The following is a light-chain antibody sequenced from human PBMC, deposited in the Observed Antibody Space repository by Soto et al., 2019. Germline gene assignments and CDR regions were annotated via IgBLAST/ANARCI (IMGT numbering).Light chain of an antibody. Sequence: DIVLTQSPGTLSLSPGERVTLSCRASQSVRGNYLAWYQQKPGQAPRLLIYDASSRATGIPDRFSGSGSGTDFRLTISRLEPEDFAVYYCQQDDNTPWSTFGQGTKLEI. CDR3: QQDDNTPWST. J-gene: IGKJ2*02. V-gene: IGKV3-20*01. CDR2: DAS. CDR1: QSVRGNY.